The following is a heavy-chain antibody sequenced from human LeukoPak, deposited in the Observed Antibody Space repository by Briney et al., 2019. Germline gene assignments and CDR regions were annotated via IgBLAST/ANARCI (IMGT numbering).Heavy chain of an antibody. CDR1: GYTFTGHY. CDR2: INPNSGGT. CDR3: ARGSSYGFSMGY. Sequence: ASVKVSCKASGYTFTGHYMHWVRQAPGQGLEWMGWINPNSGGTNYAQKFQGRVTMTTDTSTSTAYMELRSLRSDDTAVYYCARGSSYGFSMGYWGQGTLVTVSS. D-gene: IGHD5-18*01. V-gene: IGHV1-2*02. J-gene: IGHJ4*02.